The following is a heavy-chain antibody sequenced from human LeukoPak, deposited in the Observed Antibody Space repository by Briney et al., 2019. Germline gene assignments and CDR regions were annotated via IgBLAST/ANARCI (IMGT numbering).Heavy chain of an antibody. CDR1: GFTFSSYA. CDR2: ISYDGSNK. J-gene: IGHJ4*01. Sequence: GGSLRLSCAASGFTFSSYAMHWVRQAPGKGLEWVAVISYDGSNKYYADSVKGRFTISRDNSKNTLYLQMNSLRAEDTAVYYCARVHSSSWSDYWGQGTLVTVSS. V-gene: IGHV3-30-3*01. D-gene: IGHD6-13*01. CDR3: ARVHSSSWSDY.